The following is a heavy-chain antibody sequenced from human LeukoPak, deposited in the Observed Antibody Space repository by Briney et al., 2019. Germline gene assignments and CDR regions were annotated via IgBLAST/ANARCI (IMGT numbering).Heavy chain of an antibody. D-gene: IGHD5-24*01. CDR1: GFTFRTYP. CDR3: AKSLEMSTIMSAFDY. CDR2: MSYDGSTT. Sequence: PGGSLRLSCAASGFTFRTYPIHWVRQAPGKGLEWVAVMSYDGSTTYYADSVKGRFTFSRDNSENTLFLQMNSLRAEDSAVYYCAKSLEMSTIMSAFDYWGQGTLVTVSS. J-gene: IGHJ4*02. V-gene: IGHV3-30*04.